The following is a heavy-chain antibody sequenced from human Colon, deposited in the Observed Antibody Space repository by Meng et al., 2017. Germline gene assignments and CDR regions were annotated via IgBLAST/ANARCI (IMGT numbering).Heavy chain of an antibody. CDR1: GYSISTGYY. J-gene: IGHJ4*02. CDR2: IHHSGTT. V-gene: IGHV4-38-2*02. CDR3: ARGPAAENPHSFDY. Sequence: SETLSLTCTVSGYSISTGYYWGWIRQPPGKGLEWIASIHHSGTTYYNPSLKSRVTISVDTSKNQFSLKVSSVTAADTAVYYCARGPAAENPHSFDYWGQGTLVTVSS. D-gene: IGHD6-25*01.